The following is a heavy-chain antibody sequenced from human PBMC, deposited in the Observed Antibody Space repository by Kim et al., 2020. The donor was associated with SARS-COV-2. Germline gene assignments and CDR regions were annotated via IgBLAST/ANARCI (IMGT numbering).Heavy chain of an antibody. CDR1: GFTFSSYG. CDR3: AKEAYSGIDF. V-gene: IGHV3-30*18. Sequence: GGSLRLSCAASGFTFSSYGMHWVRQAPGKGLEWVAVISYDGSNKYYADSVKGRFTISRDNSKNTLYLQMNSLRAEDTAVYYCAKEAYSGIDFWGQGTLVTV. CDR2: ISYDGSNK. J-gene: IGHJ4*02. D-gene: IGHD1-26*01.